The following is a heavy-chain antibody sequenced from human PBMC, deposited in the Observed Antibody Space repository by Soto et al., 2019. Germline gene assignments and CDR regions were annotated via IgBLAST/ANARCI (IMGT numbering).Heavy chain of an antibody. J-gene: IGHJ4*02. V-gene: IGHV4-39*01. CDR1: GGSISSSSYY. D-gene: IGHD4-17*01. Sequence: SETLSLTCTVSGGSISSSSYYWGWIRQPPGKGLEWIGSIYYSGSTYYNPSLKSRVTISVDTSKNQFSLKLSSVTAADTAVYYCARLRLGGPPGFIDYAVDYWGQGTMVTVSS. CDR3: ARLRLGGPPGFIDYAVDY. CDR2: IYYSGST.